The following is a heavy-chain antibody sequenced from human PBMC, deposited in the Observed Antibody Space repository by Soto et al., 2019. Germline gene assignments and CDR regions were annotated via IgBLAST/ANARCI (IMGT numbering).Heavy chain of an antibody. V-gene: IGHV3-33*01. CDR3: AIQLELLSAFDI. CDR1: GFTFSSYG. D-gene: IGHD1-7*01. Sequence: QVQLVESGGGVVQPGRSLRLSCAASGFTFSSYGMHWVRQAPGKGLEWVAVIWYDGSNKYYADSVKGRFTISRDNSKNRLYLQMNSLRAEDTAVYYCAIQLELLSAFDIWGQGTMVTVSS. CDR2: IWYDGSNK. J-gene: IGHJ3*02.